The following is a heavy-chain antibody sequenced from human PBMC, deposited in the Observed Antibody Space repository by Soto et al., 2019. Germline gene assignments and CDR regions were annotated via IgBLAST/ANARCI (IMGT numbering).Heavy chain of an antibody. CDR3: ARVESGSGYESYYYGMDV. Sequence: ASVKVSCKASGGTFSSYAISWVRQAPGQGLEWMGGIIPILGIANYAQKFQGRVTIIADKSTSTAYMELSSLRSEDTAVYYCARVESGSGYESYYYGMDVWGQGTTVTVSS. CDR1: GGTFSSYA. CDR2: IIPILGIA. V-gene: IGHV1-69*10. D-gene: IGHD5-12*01. J-gene: IGHJ6*02.